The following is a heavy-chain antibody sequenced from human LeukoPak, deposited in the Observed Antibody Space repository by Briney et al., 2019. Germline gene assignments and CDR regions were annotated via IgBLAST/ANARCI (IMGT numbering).Heavy chain of an antibody. CDR2: ISSSSTYI. Sequence: GGPLRLSCTTSGFPFSNYCMNWVRKAPGKGLEFVSSISSSSTYIYYADSVKGRFTISRDDAKNSLYLQMTNLRAEDTALYYCARDQRGGTYSDYWGQGTLVTVSS. V-gene: IGHV3-21*01. CDR1: GFPFSNYC. D-gene: IGHD1-26*01. J-gene: IGHJ4*02. CDR3: ARDQRGGTYSDY.